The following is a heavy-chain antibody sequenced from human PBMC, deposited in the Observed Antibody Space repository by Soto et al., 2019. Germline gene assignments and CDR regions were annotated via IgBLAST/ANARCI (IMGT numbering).Heavy chain of an antibody. CDR3: ARHRNWEFAY. D-gene: IGHD3-10*01. J-gene: IGHJ4*02. Sequence: QVQLVQSGAEVKKPGASVKVSCKASGDTFTSYYMHWVRQAPGQGLEWMGILNPSGGSTTYAQKFQGRVTLTRDTSTRTVYMELSSLGSEATAVYYGARHRNWEFAYWGQGPLVTVSS. V-gene: IGHV1-46*01. CDR1: GDTFTSYY. CDR2: LNPSGGST.